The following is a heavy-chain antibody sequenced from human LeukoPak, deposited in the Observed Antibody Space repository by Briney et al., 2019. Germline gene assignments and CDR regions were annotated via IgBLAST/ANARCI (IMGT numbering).Heavy chain of an antibody. D-gene: IGHD3-16*02. V-gene: IGHV3-20*04. Sequence: RPGGSLRLSCAASGFTFDDYGMSWVRQAPGKGLEWASGINWNGGSTGYADSVKGRFTISRDNAKNSLYLQMNSLRAEDTALYYCARMGHVWGSYRYTEYYFDYWGQGTLVTVSS. J-gene: IGHJ4*02. CDR1: GFTFDDYG. CDR2: INWNGGST. CDR3: ARMGHVWGSYRYTEYYFDY.